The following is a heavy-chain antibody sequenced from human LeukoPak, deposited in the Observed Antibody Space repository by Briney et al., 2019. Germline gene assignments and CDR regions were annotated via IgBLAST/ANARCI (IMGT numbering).Heavy chain of an antibody. CDR2: MYPNSGNT. Sequence: GASVKVSCKASGYTFTSYDINWVRQATGQGLEWMGWMYPNSGNTGYAQKFQGRVTITRNTSISTAYMELSSLRSEDTAVYYCARRSIGLYGPLFDPWGQGTLVTVSS. V-gene: IGHV1-8*03. D-gene: IGHD2/OR15-2a*01. J-gene: IGHJ5*02. CDR3: ARRSIGLYGPLFDP. CDR1: GYTFTSYD.